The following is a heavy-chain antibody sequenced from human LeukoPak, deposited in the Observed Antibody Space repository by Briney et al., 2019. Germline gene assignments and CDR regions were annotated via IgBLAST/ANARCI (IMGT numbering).Heavy chain of an antibody. CDR2: ICYSGST. D-gene: IGHD3-22*01. Sequence: SETLSLTCTVSGGSISSYYWSWIRQPPGKGLEWTGYICYSGSTNYNPSLRSRVTILVDTSKNQFSLKLSSVTAADTAVYYCARVSMIRGFDYWGQGTLVTVSS. V-gene: IGHV4-59*01. CDR3: ARVSMIRGFDY. J-gene: IGHJ4*02. CDR1: GGSISSYY.